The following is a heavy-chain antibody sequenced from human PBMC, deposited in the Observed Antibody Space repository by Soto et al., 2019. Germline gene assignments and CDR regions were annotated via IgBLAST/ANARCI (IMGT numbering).Heavy chain of an antibody. CDR2: IKQDGSEK. J-gene: IGHJ3*02. D-gene: IGHD3-22*01. CDR3: ARDASMIVARTDAFDI. V-gene: IGHV3-7*01. CDR1: GFTFSSYW. Sequence: EVQLVESGGGLVQPGGSLRLSCEASGFTFSSYWMSWVRQAPGKGLEWVANIKQDGSEKYYVDSVKGRFTISRDNAKNSLYLQMNSLRAEDTAVYYCARDASMIVARTDAFDIWGQGTMVTVSS.